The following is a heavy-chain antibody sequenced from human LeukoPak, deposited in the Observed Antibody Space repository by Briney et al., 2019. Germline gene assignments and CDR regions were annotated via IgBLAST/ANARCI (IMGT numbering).Heavy chain of an antibody. Sequence: GGSLRLSCAASGFTFSRYAMTWVRQAPGKGLEYVSTINGPGGTTYYADSVKGRFTISRDNSKNTLYLQMNSLRVDDTAVYYCARGIPPINYWGQGTLVTVSS. CDR3: ARGIPPINY. CDR1: GFTFSRYA. J-gene: IGHJ4*02. V-gene: IGHV3-23*01. D-gene: IGHD2-21*01. CDR2: INGPGGTT.